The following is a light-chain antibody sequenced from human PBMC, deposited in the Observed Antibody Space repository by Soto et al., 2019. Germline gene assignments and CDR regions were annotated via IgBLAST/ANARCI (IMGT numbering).Light chain of an antibody. J-gene: IGKJ1*01. Sequence: DVQMPNSPSTLLASVGARVPIICRASQSISNWLAWYQQKPGTAPKVLIYHASNLQSGVPSRFSGSGSGTEFTLTISSLQPDDFATYYCQQYNSYSFGQGTKVDI. CDR1: QSISNW. V-gene: IGKV1-5*02. CDR3: QQYNSYS. CDR2: HAS.